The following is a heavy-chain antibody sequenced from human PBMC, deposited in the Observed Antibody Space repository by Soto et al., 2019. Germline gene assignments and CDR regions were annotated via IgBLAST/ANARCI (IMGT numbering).Heavy chain of an antibody. CDR2: IYWDDDK. Sequence: QITLNESGPALVKPTQTLTLTCTFSGFSLTTSGVGVGWIRQPPGKALESLVIIYWDDDKRYNPSLRSRPAITKDTSKNQVVLTLANVDPMDTATYFCAHRRGGHAWNDGDFDYWGQGPLVTVSS. D-gene: IGHD1-1*01. V-gene: IGHV2-5*02. CDR1: GFSLTTSGVG. CDR3: AHRRGGHAWNDGDFDY. J-gene: IGHJ4*02.